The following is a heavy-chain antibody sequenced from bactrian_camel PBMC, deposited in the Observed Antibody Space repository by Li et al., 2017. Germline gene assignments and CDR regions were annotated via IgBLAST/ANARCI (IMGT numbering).Heavy chain of an antibody. J-gene: IGHJ6*01. D-gene: IGHD3*01. Sequence: HVQLVESGGGLVQPGGSLRLSCAASEFTYSGYCMGWFRQAPGKEREGVATLDRDGTLSYSDSVKGRFTISKDNAKNTLNLQMNSLKPEDTGMYYCAANWRTCSGWLTGDFPYRGQGTQVTVS. CDR3: AANWRTCSGWLTGDFPY. CDR1: EFTYSGYC. CDR2: LDRDGTL. V-gene: IGHV3S26*01.